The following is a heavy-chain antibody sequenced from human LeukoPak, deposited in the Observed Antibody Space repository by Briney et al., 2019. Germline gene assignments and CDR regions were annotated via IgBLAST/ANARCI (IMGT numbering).Heavy chain of an antibody. CDR1: GFTFSSYW. CDR2: IKQDGSEK. J-gene: IGHJ4*02. CDR3: ARDRGYDILTGLVDY. D-gene: IGHD3-9*01. V-gene: IGHV3-7*03. Sequence: GGSLRLSCAASGFTFSSYWMSWVRQAPGKGLEWVANIKQDGSEKYYVDSVKGRFTISRDNAKNSLYLQMNSLRAEDTAVYYCARDRGYDILTGLVDYWSQGTLVTVSS.